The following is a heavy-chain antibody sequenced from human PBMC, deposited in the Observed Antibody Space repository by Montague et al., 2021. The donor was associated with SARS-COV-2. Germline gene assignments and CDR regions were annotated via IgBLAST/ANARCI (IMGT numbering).Heavy chain of an antibody. Sequence: GAEVKKPGESLKISCKGSGYSFISYWIGWVRQMPGKGLEWMGIIYPGDSETRYSPSFQGQVTISADKSISTAYLQWSSLKASDTAMYYCVRLGGLRDYYYYGMDVWGQGTTVTVSS. CDR3: VRLGGLRDYYYYGMDV. V-gene: IGHV5-51*01. J-gene: IGHJ6*02. CDR1: GYSFISYW. CDR2: IYPGDSET. D-gene: IGHD5-12*01.